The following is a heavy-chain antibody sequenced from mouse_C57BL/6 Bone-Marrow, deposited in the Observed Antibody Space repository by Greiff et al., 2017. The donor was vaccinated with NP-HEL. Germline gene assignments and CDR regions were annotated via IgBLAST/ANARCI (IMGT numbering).Heavy chain of an antibody. V-gene: IGHV5-6*01. J-gene: IGHJ4*01. CDR2: ISSGGSYT. D-gene: IGHD1-1*01. CDR1: GFTFSSYG. Sequence: EVQRVESGGDLVKPGGSLKLSCAASGFTFSSYGMSWVRQTPDKRLEWVATISSGGSYTYYPDSVKGRFTISRDNAKNTLYLQMSSLKSEDTAMYYCAIYYGSSYYAMDYWGQGTSVTVSS. CDR3: AIYYGSSYYAMDY.